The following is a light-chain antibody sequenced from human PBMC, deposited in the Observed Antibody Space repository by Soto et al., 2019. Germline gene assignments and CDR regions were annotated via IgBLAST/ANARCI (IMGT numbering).Light chain of an antibody. Sequence: EIVMTQSPSALSVSPGERATLSFRASQSVSSNLAWYQQKPGQAPRLLIYGASTRATGIPARFSGSGSGTEFTLTISSLEPEDFAVYYCQPRSNWTPPTFGQGTRLEIK. CDR2: GAS. CDR1: QSVSSN. J-gene: IGKJ5*01. CDR3: QPRSNWTPPT. V-gene: IGKV3-15*01.